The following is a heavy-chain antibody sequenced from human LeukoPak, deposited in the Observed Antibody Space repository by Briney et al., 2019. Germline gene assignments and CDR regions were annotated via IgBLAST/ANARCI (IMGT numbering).Heavy chain of an antibody. CDR1: GGSISGYY. V-gene: IGHV4-59*01. Sequence: NPSETLSLTCTVSGGSISGYYWSGIRQPPGKGLEWIGYISYSGSTNFNPSLKSRVTISLDTSKNQFSLNLNSVTAADTAVYYCARGYRNTFDSWGQGTLVTVSS. CDR2: ISYSGST. CDR3: ARGYRNTFDS. J-gene: IGHJ4*02. D-gene: IGHD1-14*01.